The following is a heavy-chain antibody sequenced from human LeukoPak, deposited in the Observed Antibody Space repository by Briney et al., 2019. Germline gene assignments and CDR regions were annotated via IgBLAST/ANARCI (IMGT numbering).Heavy chain of an antibody. CDR1: GFTFSSYS. J-gene: IGHJ4*02. D-gene: IGHD5-18*01. CDR3: ARDRSYGSYVTC. Sequence: GGSLRLSCAASGFTFSSYSMNWVRQAPGKGLGWVSSISSTSSYIYYADSVKGRFTISRDNAKSSLYLQTNSVRAEDTAVYYCARDRSYGSYVTCWGEGTLVTVSS. CDR2: ISSTSSYI. V-gene: IGHV3-21*01.